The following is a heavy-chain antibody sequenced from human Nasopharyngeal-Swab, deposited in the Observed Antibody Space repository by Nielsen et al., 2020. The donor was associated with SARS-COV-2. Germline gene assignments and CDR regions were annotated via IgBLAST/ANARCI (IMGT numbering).Heavy chain of an antibody. D-gene: IGHD6-19*01. CDR2: ISSSGSTI. CDR3: AKDQKQWLVRGYGMDV. V-gene: IGHV3-11*04. Sequence: GESLKISCAASGFTFSDYYMSWIRQAPGKGLEWVSYISSSGSTIYYADSVKGRFTISRDNAKNSLYLQMNSLRAEDTAVYYCAKDQKQWLVRGYGMDVWGQGTTVTVSS. CDR1: GFTFSDYY. J-gene: IGHJ6*02.